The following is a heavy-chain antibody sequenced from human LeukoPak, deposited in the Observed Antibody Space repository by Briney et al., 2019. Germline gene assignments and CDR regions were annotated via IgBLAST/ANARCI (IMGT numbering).Heavy chain of an antibody. CDR2: ISCDGSNK. V-gene: IGHV3-30*18. D-gene: IGHD1-14*01. J-gene: IGHJ4*02. CDR3: VKDNPLDY. Sequence: GGSLRLSCAASGFTFSSYGMHWVRQAPGKGLEWVAVISCDGSNKYYADSVKGRFTISRDNSKNTLYLHINSLRVEDTALYYCVKDNPLDYWGQGTLVIVSS. CDR1: GFTFSSYG.